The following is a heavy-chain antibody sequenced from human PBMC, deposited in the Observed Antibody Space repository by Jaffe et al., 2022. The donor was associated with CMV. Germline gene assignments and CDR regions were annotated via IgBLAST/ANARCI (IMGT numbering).Heavy chain of an antibody. J-gene: IGHJ4*02. D-gene: IGHD2-2*01. CDR1: GFTFSSYS. CDR3: ARGYCSSTSCYGGGDY. CDR2: ISSSSSYI. V-gene: IGHV3-21*01. Sequence: EVQLVESGGGLVKPGGSLRLSCAASGFTFSSYSMNWVRQAPGKGLEWVSSISSSSSYIYYADSVKGRFTISRDNAKNSLYLQMNSLRAEDTAVYYCARGYCSSTSCYGGGDYWGQGTLVTVSS.